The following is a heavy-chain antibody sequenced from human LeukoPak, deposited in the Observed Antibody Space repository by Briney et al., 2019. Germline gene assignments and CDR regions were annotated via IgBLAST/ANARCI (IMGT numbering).Heavy chain of an antibody. J-gene: IGHJ3*02. CDR3: ARHGSITGSFDI. CDR2: LSYSGST. Sequence: SETLSLTCTVSGGSINSNSFYWGWARQPPGKGLEWIGIGSLSYSGSTYYNPSLKSRVTISVDTSKNQFSLKLSSVTAADTAVYYCARHGSITGSFDIWGQGTMVTVSS. CDR1: GGSINSNSFY. D-gene: IGHD3-10*01. V-gene: IGHV4-39*01.